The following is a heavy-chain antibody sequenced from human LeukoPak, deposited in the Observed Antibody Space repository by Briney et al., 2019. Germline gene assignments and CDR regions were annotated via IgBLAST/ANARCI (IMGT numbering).Heavy chain of an antibody. D-gene: IGHD5-18*01. V-gene: IGHV1-69*05. CDR3: ARDMDTAMVPGVFDY. Sequence: ASVKVSCKASGGTFSSYAISWVRQAPGQGLEWMGGIIPIFGTANYAQKFQGRVTITTDESTSTAYMELSSLRSEDTAVYYCARDMDTAMVPGVFDYWGQGTLATVSS. CDR1: GGTFSSYA. CDR2: IIPIFGTA. J-gene: IGHJ4*02.